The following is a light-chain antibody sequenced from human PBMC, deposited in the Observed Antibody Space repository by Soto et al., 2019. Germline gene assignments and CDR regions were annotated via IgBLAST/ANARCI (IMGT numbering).Light chain of an antibody. J-gene: IGLJ1*01. CDR2: GDN. Sequence: QSVLSQPPSVSVAPGQRITISCTGSSSNIGANYDVHWYRQLPGTAPKLLIYGDNNRPSGVPDRFSGSKSGTSASLAITGLQAEDEAEYYCQSYDSSLNRVFGTGTKVTVL. CDR3: QSYDSSLNRV. V-gene: IGLV1-40*01. CDR1: SSNIGANYD.